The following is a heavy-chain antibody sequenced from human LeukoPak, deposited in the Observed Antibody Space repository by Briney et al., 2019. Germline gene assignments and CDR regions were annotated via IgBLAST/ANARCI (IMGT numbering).Heavy chain of an antibody. CDR1: GYTFTSYG. V-gene: IGHV1-18*01. CDR2: ISAYNGNT. Sequence: GASVKVSCKASGYTFTSYGISWVRQAPGQGLEWMGWISAYNGNTNYAQKLQGRVTMTTDTSTSTAYKELRSLRSDDTAVYYCARVRNDYVWGSYRYTYYFDYWGQGTLVTVSS. J-gene: IGHJ4*02. D-gene: IGHD3-16*02. CDR3: ARVRNDYVWGSYRYTYYFDY.